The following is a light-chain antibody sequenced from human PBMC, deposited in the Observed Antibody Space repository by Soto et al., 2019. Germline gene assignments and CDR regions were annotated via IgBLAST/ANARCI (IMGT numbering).Light chain of an antibody. J-gene: IGKJ4*01. CDR2: AAS. V-gene: IGKV1-39*01. CDR1: QTISNY. CDR3: QQFYSSPLT. Sequence: DIQMTQSPSSLSASVGDRVTITCRASQTISNYLNWYQQKPGKAPQVLIYAASSFHSGVPSRFSGSGSGTDFTLSIGSLQAEDVAVYYCQQFYSSPLTFGGGTKVDIK.